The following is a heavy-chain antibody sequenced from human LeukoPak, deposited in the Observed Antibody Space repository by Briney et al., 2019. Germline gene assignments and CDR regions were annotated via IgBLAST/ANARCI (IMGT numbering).Heavy chain of an antibody. CDR1: GFTFSSYG. Sequence: GGSLRLSCAASGFTFSSYGMHWVRQAPGKGLEWVAVISYDGNNQYYADSVKGRFTISRDNSKNTLYLQMNSLRAEDTAVYYCAKGVLPCESYFDYWGQGTLVTVSS. CDR2: ISYDGNNQ. D-gene: IGHD3/OR15-3a*01. J-gene: IGHJ4*02. V-gene: IGHV3-30*18. CDR3: AKGVLPCESYFDY.